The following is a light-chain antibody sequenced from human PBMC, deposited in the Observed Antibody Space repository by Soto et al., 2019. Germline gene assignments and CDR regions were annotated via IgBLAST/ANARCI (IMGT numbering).Light chain of an antibody. CDR2: DAS. V-gene: IGKV3-11*01. Sequence: EIVFTQSPATRPLSPGERATLSCRASQSVSSYLAWYQQKPGQAPRLLIYDASNRATGIPARFSGSGSGTDFTLTISSLEPEDFAVYYCQQRSNWPRTFGQGTKVEIK. CDR1: QSVSSY. CDR3: QQRSNWPRT. J-gene: IGKJ1*01.